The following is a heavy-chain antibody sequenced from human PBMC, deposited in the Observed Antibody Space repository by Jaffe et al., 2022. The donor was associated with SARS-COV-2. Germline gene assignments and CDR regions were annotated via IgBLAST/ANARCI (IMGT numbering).Heavy chain of an antibody. Sequence: EVQLEESGGGLVQPGGSLRLSCAASGFTFSSYWMHWVRQAPGKGLVWVSRIISDGSSTSYADSVKGRFTISRDNAKNTLYLQMNSLRAEDTAIYYCTRGRSPAYDAFDIWGQGTMVTVSS. V-gene: IGHV3-74*01. J-gene: IGHJ3*02. CDR3: TRGRSPAYDAFDI. CDR1: GFTFSSYW. CDR2: IISDGSST.